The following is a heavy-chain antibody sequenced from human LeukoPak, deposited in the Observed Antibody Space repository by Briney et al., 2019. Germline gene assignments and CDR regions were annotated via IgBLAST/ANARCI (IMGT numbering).Heavy chain of an antibody. CDR1: GGSFSNHA. Sequence: GASVKVSFKASGGSFSNHAIIWVRQAPGQGLEWMGGIIPIFGTGNNAQKYQGRVTITADESTSTAYMDLNSLRSEDTAVYYCARVGFFRSNLAAPIHAGHYLDYWGQGTLVTVSS. CDR3: ARVGFFRSNLAAPIHAGHYLDY. D-gene: IGHD6-6*01. J-gene: IGHJ4*02. CDR2: IIPIFGTG. V-gene: IGHV1-69*13.